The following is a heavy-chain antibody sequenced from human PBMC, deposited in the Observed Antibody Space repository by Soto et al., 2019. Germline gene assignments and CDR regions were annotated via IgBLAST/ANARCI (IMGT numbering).Heavy chain of an antibody. CDR3: TTEPYYYDSSGLSAY. J-gene: IGHJ4*02. D-gene: IGHD3-22*01. V-gene: IGHV3-15*01. CDR2: IKSKTDGGTT. Sequence: PGGSLRLSCAASGFTFSNAWMGWVRQAPGKGLEWVGRIKSKTDGGTTDYAAPVKGRFTISRDDSKNTLYLQMNSLKTEDTAVYYCTTEPYYYDSSGLSAYWGQGTLVTSPQ. CDR1: GFTFSNAW.